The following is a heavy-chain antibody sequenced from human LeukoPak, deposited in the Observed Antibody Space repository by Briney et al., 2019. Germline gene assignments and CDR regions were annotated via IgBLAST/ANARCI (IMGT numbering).Heavy chain of an antibody. CDR3: ANPVLRFLEWSFDY. V-gene: IGHV3-23*01. Sequence: GGSLRLSCAASGFTFSSYAMSWVRQAPGKGLEWVSAISGSGGSTYYADSVKGRFTISRDNSKNTLYLQMNSLRAEDTAVYYCANPVLRFLEWSFDYWGQGTLVTVSS. D-gene: IGHD3-3*01. CDR2: ISGSGGST. J-gene: IGHJ4*02. CDR1: GFTFSSYA.